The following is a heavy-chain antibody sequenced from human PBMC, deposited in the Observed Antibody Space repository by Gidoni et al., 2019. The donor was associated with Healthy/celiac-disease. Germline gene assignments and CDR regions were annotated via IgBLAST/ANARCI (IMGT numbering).Heavy chain of an antibody. J-gene: IGHJ1*01. CDR1: GGSISSSSYY. V-gene: IGHV4-39*01. CDR2: IYYSGRT. Sequence: QLQLQESGPGLVKPSETLSLTCTVSGGSISSSSYYWGWIRQPPGKGLEWIGSIYYSGRTYYNPSLKSRVTISVDTSKNQFSLKLSSVTAADTAVYYCARHSHLGFWSGYYPEYFQHWGQGTLVTVSS. CDR3: ARHSHLGFWSGYYPEYFQH. D-gene: IGHD3-3*01.